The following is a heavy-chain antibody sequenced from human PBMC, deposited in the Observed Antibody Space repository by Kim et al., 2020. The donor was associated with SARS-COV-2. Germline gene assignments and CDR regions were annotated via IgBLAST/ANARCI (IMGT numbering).Heavy chain of an antibody. CDR3: ATHLLYYYDSSYTRAFDI. CDR1: GYTLTELS. Sequence: ASVKVSCKVSGYTLTELSMHWVRQAPGKGLDWMGGFDPEDGETIYAQKFQGRVTMTEDTSTDTAYMELSSLRSEDTAVYYCATHLLYYYDSSYTRAFDIWGQGTMVTVSS. J-gene: IGHJ3*02. V-gene: IGHV1-24*01. D-gene: IGHD3-22*01. CDR2: FDPEDGET.